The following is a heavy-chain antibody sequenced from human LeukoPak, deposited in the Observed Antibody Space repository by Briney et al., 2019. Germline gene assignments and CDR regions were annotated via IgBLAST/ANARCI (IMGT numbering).Heavy chain of an antibody. CDR2: IYHSGST. V-gene: IGHV4-38-2*02. J-gene: IGHJ4*02. D-gene: IGHD3-22*01. Sequence: PSETLSLTCTVSGYSISSGYYWGWIRQPPGKGLEWIGSIYHSGSTNYNPSLKSRVTISVDTSKNQFPLKLSSVTAADTAVYYCARGRGAYDSSGYYDYWGQGTLVTVSS. CDR1: GYSISSGYY. CDR3: ARGRGAYDSSGYYDY.